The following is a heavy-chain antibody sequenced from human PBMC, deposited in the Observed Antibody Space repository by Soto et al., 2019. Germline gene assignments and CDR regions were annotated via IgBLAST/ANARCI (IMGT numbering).Heavy chain of an antibody. CDR3: ARAWGRVFDY. Sequence: SETLSLTCTVSGGSISGYYWNWIRQPPGKGLEWIGYIYYSGSTNYNPSLKSRVTISVDTSKNQFSLKLSSVTAADTAVYYCARAWGRVFDYWGQGTQVTVSS. CDR2: IYYSGST. D-gene: IGHD3-16*01. CDR1: GGSISGYY. V-gene: IGHV4-59*01. J-gene: IGHJ4*02.